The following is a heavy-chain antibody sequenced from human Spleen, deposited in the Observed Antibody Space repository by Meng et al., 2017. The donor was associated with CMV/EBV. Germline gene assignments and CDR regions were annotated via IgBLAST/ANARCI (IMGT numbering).Heavy chain of an antibody. CDR1: GFTFSNAW. Sequence: GESLKISCAASGFTFSNAWMSWVRQAPGKGLEWVGRIKSKTDGGTTDYASPVKGRFTISRDDSKNTLYLQMNSLKTEDTAVYYCTTDSDFWITFQCYWGQGTLVTVSS. D-gene: IGHD3-3*01. CDR3: TTDSDFWITFQCY. CDR2: IKSKTDGGTT. V-gene: IGHV3-15*01. J-gene: IGHJ4*02.